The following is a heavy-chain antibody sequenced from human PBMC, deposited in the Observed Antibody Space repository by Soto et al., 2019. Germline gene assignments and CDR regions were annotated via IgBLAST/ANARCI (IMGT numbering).Heavy chain of an antibody. V-gene: IGHV2-5*02. CDR1: GFSLSTSGVG. CDR2: IYWDDSK. D-gene: IGHD4-17*01. Sequence: QITLKESGPALVKPTQTLTLTCTFSGFSLSTSGVGVGWIRQPPGKALEWLAVIYWDDSKHYSPSPESRLTITMDTSKNQVVLTMTNMDPVDTATYFCAHKGYGDYPLDYWGQGTLVTVSS. J-gene: IGHJ4*02. CDR3: AHKGYGDYPLDY.